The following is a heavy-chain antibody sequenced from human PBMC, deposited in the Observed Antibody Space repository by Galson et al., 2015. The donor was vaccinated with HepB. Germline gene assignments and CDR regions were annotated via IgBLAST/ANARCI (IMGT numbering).Heavy chain of an antibody. D-gene: IGHD6-19*01. Sequence: SLRLSCAASGFTFSSYAMHWVRQAPGKGLEWVAVISHDGSNKYYADSVKGRFTISRDNSKNTLYLQMNSLRAEDTAVYYCASHSRAKQWLVLGFWGQGTLVTVSS. CDR2: ISHDGSNK. V-gene: IGHV3-30-3*01. J-gene: IGHJ4*02. CDR3: ASHSRAKQWLVLGF. CDR1: GFTFSSYA.